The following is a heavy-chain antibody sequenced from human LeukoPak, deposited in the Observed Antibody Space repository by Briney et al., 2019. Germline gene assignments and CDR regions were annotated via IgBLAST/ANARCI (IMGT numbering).Heavy chain of an antibody. CDR3: AKALWSSGWSGRGGFHYYYGMDV. D-gene: IGHD6-19*01. Sequence: PGGSLRLSWAASGFTFSDYGMHWVRQAPGKGLEWVAVISYDGSHKYYADSVKGRFTISRDNSKNTLYLQMNSLRSEDTAVYYCAKALWSSGWSGRGGFHYYYGMDVWGQGTLVTVSS. J-gene: IGHJ6*02. CDR1: GFTFSDYG. CDR2: ISYDGSHK. V-gene: IGHV3-30*18.